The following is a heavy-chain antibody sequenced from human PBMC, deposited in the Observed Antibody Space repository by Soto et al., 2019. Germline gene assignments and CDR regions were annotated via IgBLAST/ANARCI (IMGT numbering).Heavy chain of an antibody. CDR3: AAVLGIGYGSNWFDP. Sequence: GESLKISCKGSGYSFTSYWISWVRQMPGKGLEWMGRIDPSDSYTNYSPSFQGHVTISADKTISTAYLQWSSLKASDTAMYYCAAVLGIGYGSNWFDPWGQGTLVTVSS. V-gene: IGHV5-10-1*01. J-gene: IGHJ5*02. CDR1: GYSFTSYW. D-gene: IGHD5-12*01. CDR2: IDPSDSYT.